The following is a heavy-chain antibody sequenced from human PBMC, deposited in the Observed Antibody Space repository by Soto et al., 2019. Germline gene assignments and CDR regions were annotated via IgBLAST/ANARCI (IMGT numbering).Heavy chain of an antibody. CDR3: ARGSTVTTLKLYYYYYYGMDV. CDR2: IIPIFGTA. D-gene: IGHD4-17*01. CDR1: GGTFSSYA. V-gene: IGHV1-69*13. J-gene: IGHJ6*02. Sequence: GASVKVSCKASGGTFSSYAISWVRQAPGQGLEWMGGIIPIFGTANYAQKFQGRVTITADESTSTAYMELSSLRSEDTAVYYCARGSTVTTLKLYYYYYYGMDVWGQGTTVTAP.